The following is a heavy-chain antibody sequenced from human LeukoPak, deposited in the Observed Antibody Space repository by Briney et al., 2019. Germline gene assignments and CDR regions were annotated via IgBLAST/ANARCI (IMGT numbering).Heavy chain of an antibody. CDR1: GGSISSSNW. D-gene: IGHD4-17*01. CDR2: IYHSGST. J-gene: IGHJ4*02. V-gene: IGHV4-4*02. Sequence: PSETLSLTCAVSGGSISSSNWWSWVRQPPGKGLEWIGEIYHSGSTNYNPSLKSRVTISVDTSKNQFSLKLSSVTAADTAVYYCARAYGDSLNYFDYWGQGTLVTVSS. CDR3: ARAYGDSLNYFDY.